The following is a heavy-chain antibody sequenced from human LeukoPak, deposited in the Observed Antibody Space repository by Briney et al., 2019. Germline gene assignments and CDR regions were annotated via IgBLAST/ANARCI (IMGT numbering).Heavy chain of an antibody. Sequence: GGSLRLSCAASGFTFSNSAMSWVRQAPGKGLEWVSTLSGSGITTYYADSVKGRFIISRDNAKNTLYLQMSSLRVEDTAVYFCAKRGVVIRVILVGFHKEAYYFDSWGQGALVTVSS. J-gene: IGHJ4*02. V-gene: IGHV3-23*01. CDR1: GFTFSNSA. D-gene: IGHD3-22*01. CDR3: AKRGVVIRVILVGFHKEAYYFDS. CDR2: LSGSGITT.